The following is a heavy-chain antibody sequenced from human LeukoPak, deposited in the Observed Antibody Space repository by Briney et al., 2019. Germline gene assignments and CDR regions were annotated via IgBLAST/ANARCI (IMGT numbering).Heavy chain of an antibody. J-gene: IGHJ4*02. D-gene: IGHD6-13*01. CDR1: GFTFSSYA. V-gene: IGHV3-23*01. CDR2: ILNNGDNT. Sequence: GGSLRLSCAASGFTFSSYAMAWVRQAPGKGLEWVSTILNNGDNTYYADSVKGRFTISRDNSKDTLYLQMNGLRAEDTAVYFCAKQSAGSAAWYSLHYDFWGQGTLVTVSS. CDR3: AKQSAGSAAWYSLHYDF.